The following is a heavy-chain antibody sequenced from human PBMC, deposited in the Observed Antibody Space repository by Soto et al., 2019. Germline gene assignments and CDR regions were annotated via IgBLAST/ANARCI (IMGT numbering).Heavy chain of an antibody. CDR3: AASHSLWQNYYYGAMDV. V-gene: IGHV1-58*02. Sequence: GASVKVSCKTSGLTLNSSAIHWVRQANRQRLEWIGWIVVGSDNTNYAQKFQERVTITRDLSTNTIYMDLSGLRSEDTAVYYCAASHSLWQNYYYGAMDVWGQGTTVTVS. J-gene: IGHJ6*02. CDR1: GLTLNSSA. D-gene: IGHD2-15*01. CDR2: IVVGSDNT.